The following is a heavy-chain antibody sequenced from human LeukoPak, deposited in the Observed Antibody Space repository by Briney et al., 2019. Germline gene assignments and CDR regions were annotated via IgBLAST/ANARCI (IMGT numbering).Heavy chain of an antibody. CDR1: GFTFSSYA. V-gene: IGHV3-64*01. Sequence: PGGSLRLSCAASGFTFSSYAMHWVRQAPGKGLEYVSAISSNGGSTYYANSVKGRFTISGDNSKNTLYLQMGSLRAEDMAVYYCARDRKMATNSWAFDIWGQGTMVTVSS. J-gene: IGHJ3*02. D-gene: IGHD5-24*01. CDR2: ISSNGGST. CDR3: ARDRKMATNSWAFDI.